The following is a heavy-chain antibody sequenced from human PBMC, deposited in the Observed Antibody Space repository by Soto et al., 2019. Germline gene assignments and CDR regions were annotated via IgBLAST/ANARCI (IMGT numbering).Heavy chain of an antibody. D-gene: IGHD2-15*01. V-gene: IGHV3-7*03. J-gene: IGHJ6*02. CDR1: EFTFNNFW. Sequence: GGSLRLSCAASEFTFNNFWMTWVRQAPGKGLECVANINQDGSEKYYVNSVKGRFTISRDNAKNSLYLQMNSLRAEDTAIYSCAKGGPYYYYGMDVWGQGPKVTVSS. CDR2: INQDGSEK. CDR3: AKGGPYYYYGMDV.